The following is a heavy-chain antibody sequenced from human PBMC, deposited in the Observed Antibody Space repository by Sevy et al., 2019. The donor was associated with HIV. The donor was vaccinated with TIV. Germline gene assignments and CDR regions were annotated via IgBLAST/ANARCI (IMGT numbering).Heavy chain of an antibody. CDR2: MNPNSGNT. Sequence: ASVKVSCKASGYTFTSYDINWVRQATGQGLEWMGWMNPNSGNTGYAQKFQGRVTMTRNTSISTAYMELSSLRSEDTAVYYCARGGVLWFGEFHRGYDYYYGMDVWGQVTTVTVSS. J-gene: IGHJ6*02. D-gene: IGHD3-10*01. CDR1: GYTFTSYD. V-gene: IGHV1-8*01. CDR3: ARGGVLWFGEFHRGYDYYYGMDV.